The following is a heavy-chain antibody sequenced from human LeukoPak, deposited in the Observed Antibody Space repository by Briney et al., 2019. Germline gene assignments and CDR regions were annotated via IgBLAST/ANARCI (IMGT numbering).Heavy chain of an antibody. D-gene: IGHD3-22*01. J-gene: IGHJ4*02. CDR3: ARDPGSSGYYPYFDY. CDR1: GSTFSSYW. CDR2: IKQDGSEK. V-gene: IGHV3-7*01. Sequence: AGGSLRLSCAASGSTFSSYWMSWVRRAPGKGLEWVANIKQDGSEKYYVDSVKGRFTISRDNAKSSLYLQMNSLRAEDTAVYYCARDPGSSGYYPYFDYWGQGTLVTVSS.